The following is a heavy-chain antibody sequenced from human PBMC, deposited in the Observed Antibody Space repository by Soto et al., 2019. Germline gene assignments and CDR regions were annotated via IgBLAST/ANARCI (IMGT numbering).Heavy chain of an antibody. V-gene: IGHV4-59*04. Sequence: SETLSLTCTVSGGSISRFYWSWIRQPPGKGLEWIGNIYYSENTYYNPSLKSRVTISVDTSKNQFSLRLTSVTAADTAVYYCATHPPYGPLDHWGQGTLVTVSS. CDR3: ATHPPYGPLDH. CDR1: GGSISRFY. D-gene: IGHD4-17*01. J-gene: IGHJ4*02. CDR2: IYYSENT.